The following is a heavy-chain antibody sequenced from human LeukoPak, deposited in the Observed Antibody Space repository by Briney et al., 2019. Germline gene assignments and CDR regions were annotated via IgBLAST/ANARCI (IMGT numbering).Heavy chain of an antibody. V-gene: IGHV4-39*07. CDR2: LYGSGGT. J-gene: IGHJ5*02. CDR3: ARAHSSGWPHMFDP. CDR1: GGSISSSSYY. Sequence: SETLSLTCTVSGGSISSSSYYWDWIRQPPGKGLGWIGNLYGSGGTYYNPSLKSRVTISIDTSKNQFSLKVSSVTAADTAVYYCARAHSSGWPHMFDPWGQGTLVTVPS. D-gene: IGHD6-19*01.